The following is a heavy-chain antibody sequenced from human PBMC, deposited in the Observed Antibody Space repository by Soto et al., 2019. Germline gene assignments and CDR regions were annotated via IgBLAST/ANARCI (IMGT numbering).Heavy chain of an antibody. CDR3: AGQVDTTYTYNY. D-gene: IGHD5-18*01. Sequence: QVQLQESGPGLVKPSGTLSLTCAVSGGSISSNNWWSWVRQPPGKGLEWIGEIYHSGSTNYNPSLKGRVTMSVDKSQSQFSLNLGSLTAAVTAVYYCAGQVDTTYTYNYWGQGTLVTVSS. CDR1: GGSISSNNW. CDR2: IYHSGST. J-gene: IGHJ4*02. V-gene: IGHV4-4*02.